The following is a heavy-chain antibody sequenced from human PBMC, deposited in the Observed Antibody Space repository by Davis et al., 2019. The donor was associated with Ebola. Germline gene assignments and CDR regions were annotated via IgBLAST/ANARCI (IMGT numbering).Heavy chain of an antibody. CDR2: INPSGGST. CDR3: ARGSIPKYCSGGSCFSDYYYYYGMDV. V-gene: IGHV1-46*01. Sequence: AASVKVSCKASGYTFTSYYMHWVRQAPGQGLEWMGIINPSGGSTSYAQKFQGRVTMTRDTSTSTVYMELSSLRSEDTAVYYCARGSIPKYCSGGSCFSDYYYYYGMDVWGQGTTVTVSS. D-gene: IGHD2-15*01. J-gene: IGHJ6*02. CDR1: GYTFTSYY.